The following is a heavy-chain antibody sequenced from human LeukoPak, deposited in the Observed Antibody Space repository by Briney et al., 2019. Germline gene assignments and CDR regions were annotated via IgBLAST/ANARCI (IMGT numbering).Heavy chain of an antibody. D-gene: IGHD2-21*02. V-gene: IGHV4-34*01. CDR2: INHSGST. Sequence: RPSETLSLTCAVYGGSFSGYYWSWIRQPPGKGLEWIGEINHSGSTNYNPSLKSRVTISVDTSKNQFSLKLSSVTAADTAVYYCARCRLLFRRGYFQHWGQGTLVTVSS. J-gene: IGHJ1*01. CDR3: ARCRLLFRRGYFQH. CDR1: GGSFSGYY.